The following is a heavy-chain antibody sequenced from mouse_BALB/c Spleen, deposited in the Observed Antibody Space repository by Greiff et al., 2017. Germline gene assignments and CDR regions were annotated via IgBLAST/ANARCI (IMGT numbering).Heavy chain of an antibody. Sequence: EVQRVESGGGLVKPGGSLTLSCAASGFAFSSYDMSWVRQTPEKRLEWVAYISSGGGRTYYPDTVKGRFTISSDNATNTLYLQMSSLKSEDTAMYYCARLPYDYDGGYYAMDYWGQGTSVTVSS. CDR1: GFAFSSYD. V-gene: IGHV5-12-1*01. CDR2: ISSGGGRT. D-gene: IGHD2-4*01. CDR3: ARLPYDYDGGYYAMDY. J-gene: IGHJ4*01.